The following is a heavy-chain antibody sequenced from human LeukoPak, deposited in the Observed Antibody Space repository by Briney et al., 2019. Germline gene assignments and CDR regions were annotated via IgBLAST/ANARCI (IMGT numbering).Heavy chain of an antibody. D-gene: IGHD3-10*01. V-gene: IGHV4-4*07. CDR3: AREVVHYGSGSLDY. CDR2: IHSSGST. Sequence: SETLSLTCTVSGGSISSYYWSWIRQPAGKGLEWIGRIHSSGSTNYSPSLKSRVAMSLDTSKNQFSLELSSVTAADTAVYYCAREVVHYGSGSLDYWGQGTLVTVSS. CDR1: GGSISSYY. J-gene: IGHJ4*02.